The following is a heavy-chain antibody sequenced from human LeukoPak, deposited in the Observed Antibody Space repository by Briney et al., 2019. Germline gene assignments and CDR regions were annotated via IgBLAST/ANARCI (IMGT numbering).Heavy chain of an antibody. Sequence: GGSLRLSCAASGFAFSSYVMDWVRQAPGKGLEWVSSISVRGDRTYYPDSVKGRFTISRDNSKHMLYLQMNILRADDTAIYYCAKDRDYGGNSRGIDYFDYWGQGTLVTVSS. CDR2: ISVRGDRT. J-gene: IGHJ4*02. CDR3: AKDRDYGGNSRGIDYFDY. D-gene: IGHD4-23*01. V-gene: IGHV3-23*01. CDR1: GFAFSSYV.